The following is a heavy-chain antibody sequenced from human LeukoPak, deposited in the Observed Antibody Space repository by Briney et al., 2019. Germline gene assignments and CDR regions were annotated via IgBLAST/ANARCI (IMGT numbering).Heavy chain of an antibody. CDR3: ARDHRLDSNWYFDL. CDR1: GGSISSCGYY. V-gene: IGHV4-31*03. J-gene: IGHJ2*01. CDR2: IYYSGST. Sequence: SQTLSLTCTVSGGSISSCGYYWSWIRQHPGKGLEWIGYIYYSGSTYYNPSLKSRVTISVDTSKNQFSLKLSSVTAADTAVYYCARDHRLDSNWYFDLRGRGTLVTVSS.